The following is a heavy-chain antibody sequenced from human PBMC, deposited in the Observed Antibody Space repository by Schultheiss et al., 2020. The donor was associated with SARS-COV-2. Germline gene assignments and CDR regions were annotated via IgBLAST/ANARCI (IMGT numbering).Heavy chain of an antibody. D-gene: IGHD3-16*01. V-gene: IGHV4-31*03. CDR2: IYYSGST. CDR3: ARVMITFGGVTNWFDP. CDR1: GGSISRSGYY. J-gene: IGHJ5*02. Sequence: SETLSLTCTVSGGSISRSGYYWGWIRQHPGKGLEWIGYIYYSGSTYYNPSLKSRVTISVDTSKNQFSLKLSSVTAADTAVYYCARVMITFGGVTNWFDPWGQGTLVTVSS.